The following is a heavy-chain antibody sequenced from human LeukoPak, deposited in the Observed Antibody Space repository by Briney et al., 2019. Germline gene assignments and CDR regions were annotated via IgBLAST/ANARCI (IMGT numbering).Heavy chain of an antibody. D-gene: IGHD4-11*01. CDR3: ARLELQYTFDY. CDR1: GCSFTSYW. Sequence: GESLKISCKGSGCSFTSYWIGWVRQMPGKGLEWMGIIYPGDSDTRDTPSFEGQVTISADKSISTAYLPWSSLKASDTAMYYCARLELQYTFDYWGQRTLVTVSS. V-gene: IGHV5-51*01. J-gene: IGHJ4*02. CDR2: IYPGDSDT.